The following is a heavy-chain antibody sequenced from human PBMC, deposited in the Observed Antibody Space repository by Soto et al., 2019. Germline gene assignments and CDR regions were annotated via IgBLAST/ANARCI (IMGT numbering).Heavy chain of an antibody. Sequence: QVQLVESGGGVVQPGRSLKLSCAASGFTFSSYGMHWLRQAPGKGLEWVAVIWYDGSNKYYADSVKGRFTISRDNSKNTLYLQMNSLRAEDTAVYYCARDLLTDIVATILGPPRDRYYYYGMDVWGQGTTVTVSS. CDR2: IWYDGSNK. CDR3: ARDLLTDIVATILGPPRDRYYYYGMDV. D-gene: IGHD5-12*01. J-gene: IGHJ6*02. CDR1: GFTFSSYG. V-gene: IGHV3-33*01.